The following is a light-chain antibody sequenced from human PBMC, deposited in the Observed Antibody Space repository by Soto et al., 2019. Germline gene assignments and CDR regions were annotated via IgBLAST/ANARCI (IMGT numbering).Light chain of an antibody. V-gene: IGKV1-5*03. CDR3: QQYNSYLRT. CDR1: QSISSW. J-gene: IGKJ1*01. Sequence: DIQMTPSPSTLSASVGDRVTITCRASQSISSWLAWYQQKPGKAPKLLIYKASSLESGVPSRFSGSGSGTEFTLTISSLQPDDFATYYCQQYNSYLRTFGQGTKVDIK. CDR2: KAS.